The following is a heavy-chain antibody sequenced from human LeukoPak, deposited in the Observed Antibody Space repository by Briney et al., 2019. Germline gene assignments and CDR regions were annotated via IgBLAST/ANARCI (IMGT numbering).Heavy chain of an antibody. D-gene: IGHD4-17*01. V-gene: IGHV1-8*02. J-gene: IGHJ4*02. CDR2: MNPNSGNT. CDR3: ARVNDYGERGFDY. CDR1: GYTFTSYD. Sequence: ASVKVSCKASGYTFTSYDINWVRQATGQGLEWMGWMNPNSGNTGYAQKFQGRVTMTRDTSTNTVYMELSSLRSEDTAVYYCARVNDYGERGFDYWGQGTLVTVSS.